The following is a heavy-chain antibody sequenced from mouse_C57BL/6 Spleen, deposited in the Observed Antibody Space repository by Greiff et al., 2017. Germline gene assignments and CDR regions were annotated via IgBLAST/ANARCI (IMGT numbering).Heavy chain of an antibody. V-gene: IGHV7-3*01. CDR2: IRNKANGYTT. J-gene: IGHJ4*01. CDR3: ARLGGYDAGYAMDY. D-gene: IGHD2-2*01. Sequence: EVMLVESGGGLVQPGGSLSLSCAASGFTFTDYYMSWVRQPPGKALGWLGFIRNKANGYTTEYSASVKGRFTISRENSQIILYLQMNALRAEDSATYYCARLGGYDAGYAMDYWGQGTSVTVSS. CDR1: GFTFTDYY.